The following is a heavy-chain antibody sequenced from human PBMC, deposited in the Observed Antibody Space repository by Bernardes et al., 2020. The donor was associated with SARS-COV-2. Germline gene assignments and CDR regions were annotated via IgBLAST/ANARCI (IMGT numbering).Heavy chain of an antibody. Sequence: SQTLSLTCAISGDSVSSHNAAWNWIRQSPSRGLEWLGRTYFRSKWYNDYAVSVKGRITINPDTSKNQFSLQLNSVTPEDTAVYYCAREIALARGVLNPLDDWGQGTLVTVSS. CDR2: TYFRSKWYN. CDR3: AREIALARGVLNPLDD. J-gene: IGHJ4*01. D-gene: IGHD3-10*01. CDR1: GDSVSSHNAA. V-gene: IGHV6-1*01.